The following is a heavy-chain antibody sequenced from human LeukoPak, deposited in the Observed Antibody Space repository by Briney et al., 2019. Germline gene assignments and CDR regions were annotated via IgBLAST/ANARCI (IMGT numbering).Heavy chain of an antibody. V-gene: IGHV1-2*02. CDR3: ARDGREWLVYYYYYYMDV. J-gene: IGHJ6*03. CDR1: GHTFTSYG. D-gene: IGHD6-19*01. Sequence: ASVKVSCKASGHTFTSYGISWVRQAPGQGLEWMGWINPNSGGTNYAQKFQGRVTMTRDTSISTAYMELSRLRSDDTAVYYCARDGREWLVYYYYYYMDVWGKGTTVTVSS. CDR2: INPNSGGT.